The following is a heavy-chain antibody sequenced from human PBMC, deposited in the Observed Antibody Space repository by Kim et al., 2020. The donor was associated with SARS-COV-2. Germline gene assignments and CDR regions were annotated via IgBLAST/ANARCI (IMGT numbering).Heavy chain of an antibody. J-gene: IGHJ4*02. D-gene: IGHD6-6*01. V-gene: IGHV4-4*07. CDR3: ARRESASNYFDY. Sequence: NHNPTLKSRVIISIDTSKNQFSLKLSSGTAADTAVYYCARRESASNYFDYWGQGTLVTVSS.